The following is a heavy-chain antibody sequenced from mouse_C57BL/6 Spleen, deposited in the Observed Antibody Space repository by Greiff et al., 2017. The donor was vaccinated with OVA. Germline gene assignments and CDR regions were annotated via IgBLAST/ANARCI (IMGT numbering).Heavy chain of an antibody. CDR3: ARDVEGHFDY. CDR1: GFTFSDFY. V-gene: IGHV7-1*01. CDR2: SRNKANDYTT. J-gene: IGHJ2*01. Sequence: EVKLMESGGGLVQSGRSLRLSCATSGFTFSDFYMEWVRQAPGKGLEWIAASRNKANDYTTEYSASVKGRFIVSRDTSQSILYLQMNALRAEDTAIYYCARDVEGHFDYWGQGTTLTVSS.